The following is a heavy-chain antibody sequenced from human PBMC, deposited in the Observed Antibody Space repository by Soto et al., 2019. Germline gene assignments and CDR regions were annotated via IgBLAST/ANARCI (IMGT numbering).Heavy chain of an antibody. CDR2: TYYRSKWYS. D-gene: IGHD3-9*01. CDR1: GDSVSSNSAA. J-gene: IGHJ3*02. CDR3: ARNAYYDILYAFDI. Sequence: SQSLSLTCAISGDSVSSNSAAWNCIRRSPSRGLEWLGRTYYRSKWYSDFALSVKSRITINPDTSKNQFSLHLNSVTPADTAVYYCARNAYYDILYAFDIWGQGTMVTVS. V-gene: IGHV6-1*01.